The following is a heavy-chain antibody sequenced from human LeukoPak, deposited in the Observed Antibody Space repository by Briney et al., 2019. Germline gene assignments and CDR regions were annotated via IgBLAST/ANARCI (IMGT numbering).Heavy chain of an antibody. J-gene: IGHJ4*02. CDR3: ARGGLAKVDFWSGYYALHFDY. CDR2: INHSGST. V-gene: IGHV4-34*01. D-gene: IGHD3-3*01. CDR1: GGSFSVYY. Sequence: SETLSLTCAVYGGSFSVYYWSWIRQPPGKGLEWIGEINHSGSTNYNPSLKSRVTISVDTSKNQFSLKLSSVTAADTAVYYCARGGLAKVDFWSGYYALHFDYWGQGTLVTVSS.